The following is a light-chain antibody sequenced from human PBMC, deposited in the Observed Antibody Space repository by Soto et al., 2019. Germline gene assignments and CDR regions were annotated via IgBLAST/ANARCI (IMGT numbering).Light chain of an antibody. CDR2: LVT. CDR3: MQALQTPLT. J-gene: IGKJ4*02. CDR1: QSLLHSNGYHF. V-gene: IGKV2-28*01. Sequence: DIVMTQSPLSLPVTPGEPASISCRSSQSLLHSNGYHFLDWYLQKPGKPPQLLIYLVTHRASGVXDXXIGSGSGTDFTLEISRVEADDVGVYYCMQALQTPLTFGRGTKVEIK.